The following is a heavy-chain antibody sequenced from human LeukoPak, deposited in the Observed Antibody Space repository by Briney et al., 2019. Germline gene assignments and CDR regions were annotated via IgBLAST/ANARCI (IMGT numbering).Heavy chain of an antibody. D-gene: IGHD3-10*01. Sequence: SETLSLTCTVSGGSISSGDYYWSWIRQPPGKGLEWIGYIYYSGSTYYNPSLKSRVTISVDTSKNQFSLKLSSVTAADTAVYYCAREVYGLGSNFDYWGQGTLVTVSS. V-gene: IGHV4-30-4*01. CDR3: AREVYGLGSNFDY. CDR2: IYYSGST. J-gene: IGHJ4*02. CDR1: GGSISSGDYY.